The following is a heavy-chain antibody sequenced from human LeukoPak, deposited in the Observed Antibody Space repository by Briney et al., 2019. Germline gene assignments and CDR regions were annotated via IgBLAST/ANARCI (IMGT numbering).Heavy chain of an antibody. CDR1: GGSISSSSYY. Sequence: SETLSLTCTVSGGSISSSSYYWGWIRQPPGKGLEWIGSTYYSGSTYYNPSLKSRVTISVDTSKNQFSLKLSSVTAADTAVYYCARLDNWSCRYWGQGTLVTVSS. V-gene: IGHV4-39*01. CDR2: TYYSGST. D-gene: IGHD3-16*02. CDR3: ARLDNWSCRY. J-gene: IGHJ4*02.